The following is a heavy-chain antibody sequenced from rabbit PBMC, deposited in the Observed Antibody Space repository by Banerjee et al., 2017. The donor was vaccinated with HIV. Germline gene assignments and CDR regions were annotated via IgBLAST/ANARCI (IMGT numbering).Heavy chain of an antibody. J-gene: IGHJ3*01. V-gene: IGHV1S45*01. CDR1: GFSFSSGFY. CDR3: ARSGSTGVGTGYAFTRLDL. D-gene: IGHD6-1*01. Sequence: QEQLEESGGDLVKPEGSLTLTCTASGFSFSSGFYVCWVRQAPGKGLEWIACIYTSSGSTYYASWAKGRFTISKTSSTTVTLRMTSLTAADTATYFCARSGSTGVGTGYAFTRLDLWGPGTLVTVS. CDR2: IYTSSGST.